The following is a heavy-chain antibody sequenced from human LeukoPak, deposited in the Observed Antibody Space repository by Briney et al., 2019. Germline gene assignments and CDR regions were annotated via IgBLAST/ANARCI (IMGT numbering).Heavy chain of an antibody. Sequence: PSETLSLTRTVSGGSISSYYWSWIRQPPGKGLEWIGYIYYSGSTNYNPSLKSRVTISVDTSKNQFSLKLSSATAADTAVYYCARLSSAAGPPFDYWGQGTLVTVSS. CDR3: ARLSSAAGPPFDY. J-gene: IGHJ4*02. D-gene: IGHD6-13*01. V-gene: IGHV4-59*01. CDR1: GGSISSYY. CDR2: IYYSGST.